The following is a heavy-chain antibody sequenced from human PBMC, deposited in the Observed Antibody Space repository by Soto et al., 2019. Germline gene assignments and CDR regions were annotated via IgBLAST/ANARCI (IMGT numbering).Heavy chain of an antibody. CDR2: IDPSDSQT. J-gene: IGHJ4*02. CDR1: GSSFAGYW. D-gene: IGHD3-22*01. CDR3: ARQIYDSDTGPNFQYYFDS. V-gene: IGHV5-10-1*01. Sequence: LKISCKGSGSSFAGYWITWVRQKPGKGLEWMGRIDPSDSQTYYSPSFRGHVNISVTKSITTVFLQWSSLRASDTAMYYCARQIYDSDTGPNFQYYFDSWGQGTPVTAPQ.